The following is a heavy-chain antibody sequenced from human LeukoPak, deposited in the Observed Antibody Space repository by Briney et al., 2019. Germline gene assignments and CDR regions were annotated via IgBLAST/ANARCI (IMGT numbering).Heavy chain of an antibody. J-gene: IGHJ4*02. CDR3: ATSSSGWFDY. V-gene: IGHV4-30-2*01. CDR1: GGSISSGGYS. Sequence: PSQTLSLTCAVSGGSISSGGYSWSWIRQPPGKGLEWIGYIYHSGSTYYNPSLKSRVTISVDRSKNQFSLKLSSVTAADTAVYYCATSSSGWFDYWGQGTLVTVSS. D-gene: IGHD6-19*01. CDR2: IYHSGST.